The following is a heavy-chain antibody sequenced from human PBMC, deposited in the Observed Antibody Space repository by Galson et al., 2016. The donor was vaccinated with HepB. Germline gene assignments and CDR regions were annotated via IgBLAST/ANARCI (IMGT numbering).Heavy chain of an antibody. CDR3: VREWSAYDI. V-gene: IGHV3-74*01. Sequence: SLRLSCAASGFTFSNYWMHWVRQAPGKGLEWVSDIITDGSTTRYADSVKGRFTMSRDNGKNTLYLQMNSLRADDTAVYFCVREWSAYDIWGQGTMVTVSS. CDR1: GFTFSNYW. CDR2: IITDGSTT. J-gene: IGHJ3*02. D-gene: IGHD3-3*01.